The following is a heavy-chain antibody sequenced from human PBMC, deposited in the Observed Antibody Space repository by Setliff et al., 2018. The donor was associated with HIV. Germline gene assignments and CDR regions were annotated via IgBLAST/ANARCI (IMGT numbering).Heavy chain of an antibody. CDR1: GGSITSYY. CDR2: IYYSGRT. J-gene: IGHJ4*01. CDR3: ARAPLGDIVVVPAHFDS. Sequence: SETLSLTCTVSGGSITSYYWSWIRQPPGKGLDWIGYIYYSGRTNYNPSLKSRVTISLDTPKNQFSLKLRSVTAADTAVYYCARAPLGDIVVVPAHFDSWGQGTLVTVSS. D-gene: IGHD2-2*01. V-gene: IGHV4-59*01.